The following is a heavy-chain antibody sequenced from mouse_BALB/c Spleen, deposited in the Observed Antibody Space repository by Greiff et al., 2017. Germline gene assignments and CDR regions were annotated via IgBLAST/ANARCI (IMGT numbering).Heavy chain of an antibody. Sequence: EVQLQESGAELVRPGASVKLSCKASGFNIKDYYMHWVKQRPEQGLEWIGWIDPENGNTIYDPKFQGKASITADTSSNTAYLQLSSLTTKDTAVYYGAREDYGYYYAMDYWGQGTSVTVSS. CDR1: GFNIKDYY. J-gene: IGHJ4*01. D-gene: IGHD1-2*01. CDR2: IDPENGNT. CDR3: AREDYGYYYAMDY. V-gene: IGHV14-1*02.